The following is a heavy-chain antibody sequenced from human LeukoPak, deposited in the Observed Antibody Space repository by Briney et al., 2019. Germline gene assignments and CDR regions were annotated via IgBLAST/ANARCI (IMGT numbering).Heavy chain of an antibody. CDR3: ARGPKNYDILTGYAFDY. CDR2: INHSGST. Sequence: SETLSLTCTVSGGSIRSYYWTWIRQPPGKGLEWIGEINHSGSTNYNPSLKSRVTMSVDTSKNQFSLKLSSVTAADTAVYYCARGPKNYDILTGYAFDYWGQGTLVTVSS. D-gene: IGHD3-9*01. J-gene: IGHJ4*02. CDR1: GGSIRSYY. V-gene: IGHV4-34*01.